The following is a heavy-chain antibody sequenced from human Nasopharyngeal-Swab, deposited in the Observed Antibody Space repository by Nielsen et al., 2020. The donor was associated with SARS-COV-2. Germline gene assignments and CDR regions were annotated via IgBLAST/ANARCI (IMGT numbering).Heavy chain of an antibody. Sequence: GESLKISCATSGFTFSSNYMSWVRQAPGKGLEWVSIIYSGGSTYYADSVKGRFTISRDNSKNTLYLQMNSLRAEDTAVYYCARTGTTFDYWGQGTLVTVSS. J-gene: IGHJ4*02. CDR3: ARTGTTFDY. V-gene: IGHV3-53*01. CDR1: GFTFSSNY. D-gene: IGHD1-1*01. CDR2: IYSGGST.